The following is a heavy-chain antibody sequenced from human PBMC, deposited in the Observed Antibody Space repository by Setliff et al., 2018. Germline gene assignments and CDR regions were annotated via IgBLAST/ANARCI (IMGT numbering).Heavy chain of an antibody. CDR2: FDPEDGET. V-gene: IGHV1-24*01. CDR1: GYTFTRYG. Sequence: ASVKVSCKASGYTFTRYGISWVRQATGQGLEWVGGFDPEDGETIYAQKFQGRVTMTEDTSTDTAYMELSSLRSEDTAVYYCAPLTRRYGSGSYPFDYWGQGTLVTVSS. D-gene: IGHD3-10*01. J-gene: IGHJ4*02. CDR3: APLTRRYGSGSYPFDY.